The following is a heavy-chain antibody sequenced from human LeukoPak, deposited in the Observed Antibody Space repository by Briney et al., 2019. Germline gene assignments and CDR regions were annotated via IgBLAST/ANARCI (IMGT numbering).Heavy chain of an antibody. CDR2: ISAYSGNT. Sequence: ASVKVSCKASGYTFSAYGISWVRQSPGQGLEWMGYISAYSGNTNYAQKLQGRVTMTTDTSTSTAYMELRRLRSEDTAVYYCARDSHIAGVAYYFDYWGQGTLVTVSS. D-gene: IGHD6-13*01. J-gene: IGHJ4*02. CDR1: GYTFSAYG. CDR3: ARDSHIAGVAYYFDY. V-gene: IGHV1-18*01.